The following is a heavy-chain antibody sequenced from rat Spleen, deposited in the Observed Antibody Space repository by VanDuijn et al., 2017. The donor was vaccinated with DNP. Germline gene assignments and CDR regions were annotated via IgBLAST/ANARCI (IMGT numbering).Heavy chain of an antibody. CDR3: ASNNYFDY. J-gene: IGHJ2*01. Sequence: QVQLRESGPALVQPSQTLSLTCTVSGFSLISSSVHWVRQPPGKGLEWIAAISSGGSTYYNSALKSRLSISRDTSKSQVFLKMNSLQTEDTAMYFCASNNYFDYWGQGVMVTVSS. CDR1: GFSLISSS. CDR2: ISSGGST. V-gene: IGHV2S8*01.